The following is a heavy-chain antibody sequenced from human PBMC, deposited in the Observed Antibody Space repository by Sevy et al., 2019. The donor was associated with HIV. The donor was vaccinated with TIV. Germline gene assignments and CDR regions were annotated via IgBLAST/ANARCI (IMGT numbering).Heavy chain of an antibody. CDR1: GFTFSSYW. CDR2: IKQDGSEK. Sequence: LRLSCAASGFTFSSYWMNWVRQAPGKGLEGVANIKQDGSEKYYVDSVKGRFTISRDNAKNSMHLQMNSLRAEDTAVYYCARALAAAASYWGQGTLVTVSS. J-gene: IGHJ4*02. CDR3: ARALAAAASY. D-gene: IGHD6-25*01. V-gene: IGHV3-7*01.